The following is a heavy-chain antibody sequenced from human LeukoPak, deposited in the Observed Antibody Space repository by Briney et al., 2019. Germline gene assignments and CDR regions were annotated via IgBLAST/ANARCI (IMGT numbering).Heavy chain of an antibody. V-gene: IGHV3-11*01. Sequence: GGSLRLSCAASGFIFSDYYMSWIRQAPGKGLEWVSYISSSGSTMYYTDSVKGRFTISRDNAKDSLYLQMNSLRAEDTAVYYCARDGQYQLRYDHFDHWGQGTLVTVSS. CDR3: ARDGQYQLRYDHFDH. J-gene: IGHJ4*02. D-gene: IGHD2-2*02. CDR2: ISSSGSTM. CDR1: GFIFSDYY.